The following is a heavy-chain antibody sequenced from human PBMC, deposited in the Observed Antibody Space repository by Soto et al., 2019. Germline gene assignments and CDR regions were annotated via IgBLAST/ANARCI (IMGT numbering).Heavy chain of an antibody. Sequence: QVQLVESGGGVVQPGRSLRLSCAASGFTFSSYAMHWVRQAPGRGLEWVAVISYDGSNKYYADSVKGRFTISRDNSKNTLYLQMDSLRVEDTAVYYCARDKDTAPIHYFDYWGQGTLVTVSS. CDR3: ARDKDTAPIHYFDY. D-gene: IGHD5-18*01. V-gene: IGHV3-30-3*01. J-gene: IGHJ4*02. CDR1: GFTFSSYA. CDR2: ISYDGSNK.